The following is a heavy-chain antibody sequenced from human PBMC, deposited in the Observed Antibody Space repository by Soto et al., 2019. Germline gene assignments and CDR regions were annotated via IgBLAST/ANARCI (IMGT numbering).Heavy chain of an antibody. D-gene: IGHD6-13*01. J-gene: IGHJ6*02. CDR1: GGTFSIYT. CDR3: TALYSSSRGMDV. Sequence: KVSCKASGGTFSIYTISWVRQAPGQGLEWMGRIIPILGIANYAQKFQGRVTITADKSTSTAYMELSSLRSEDTAVYYCTALYSSSRGMDVWGQGTTVTVSS. CDR2: IIPILGIA. V-gene: IGHV1-69*02.